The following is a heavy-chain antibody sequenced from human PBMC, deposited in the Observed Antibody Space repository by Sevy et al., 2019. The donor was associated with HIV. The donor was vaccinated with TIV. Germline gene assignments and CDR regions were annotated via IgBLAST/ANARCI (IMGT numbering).Heavy chain of an antibody. J-gene: IGHJ4*02. D-gene: IGHD4-17*01. CDR2: IYPRGSA. V-gene: IGHV4-38-2*01. Sequence: SETLSLTCAVSHYSIRSAYQWGWIRQSPGKGLEWIGSIYPRGSAFYNPSLKSRLSISVDMSKNQFSLNLRSVTAADTAVYYCVEDKNDYGGSYFESWGPVTLVTVSS. CDR3: VEDKNDYGGSYFES. CDR1: HYSIRSAYQ.